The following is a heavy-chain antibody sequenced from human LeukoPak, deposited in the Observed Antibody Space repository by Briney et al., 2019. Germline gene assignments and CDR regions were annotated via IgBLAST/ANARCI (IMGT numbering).Heavy chain of an antibody. Sequence: PGGSLRLSCAASGFTFDDYAMHWVRQAPGKGLEWVSGISWNSGSIGYADSVKGRFTISRDNAKNSLYLQMNSLRAEDTAVYYCARSLYGSGSDYWGQGTLVTVSS. CDR3: ARSLYGSGSDY. CDR1: GFTFDDYA. CDR2: ISWNSGSI. D-gene: IGHD3-10*01. V-gene: IGHV3-9*01. J-gene: IGHJ4*02.